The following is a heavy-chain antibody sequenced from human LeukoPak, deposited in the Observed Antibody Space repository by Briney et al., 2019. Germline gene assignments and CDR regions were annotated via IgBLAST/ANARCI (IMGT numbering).Heavy chain of an antibody. Sequence: SETLSLTCTVSGGSICSGAYYWHRIRQHPAKGLEWIGNIYYSGSTYYNPSLKSRLTISVDTSKNQFSLKMSSVTAANTAVYYCARSGSGSPLFWFDPWGQGTLVTVSS. D-gene: IGHD3-10*01. CDR2: IYYSGST. CDR1: GGSICSGAYY. J-gene: IGHJ5*02. V-gene: IGHV4-31*03. CDR3: ARSGSGSPLFWFDP.